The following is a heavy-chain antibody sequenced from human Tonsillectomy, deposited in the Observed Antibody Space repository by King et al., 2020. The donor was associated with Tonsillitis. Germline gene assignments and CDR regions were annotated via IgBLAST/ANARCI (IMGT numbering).Heavy chain of an antibody. CDR3: AKAASLFPTWSDP. CDR2: IYCGQSST. CDR1: GFTSSDYA. V-gene: IGHV3-23*03. J-gene: IGHJ5*02. D-gene: IGHD3-16*01. Sequence: VQLVESGGGLVQPGGSLRLSCEASGFTSSDYAMSWVRQAPGKGLEWVSVIYCGQSSTKYADSVKGRFTISRDNYKNTLYLQMTSLRPEDTAVYYCAKAASLFPTWSDPWGQGTLVTASS.